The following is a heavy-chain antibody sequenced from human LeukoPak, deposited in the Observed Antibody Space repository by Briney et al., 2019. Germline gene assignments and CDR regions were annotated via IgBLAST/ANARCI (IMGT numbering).Heavy chain of an antibody. CDR1: GGSISSSRYY. CDR3: AREAVYYYGSGTHMGRYYYYYMDV. D-gene: IGHD3-10*01. V-gene: IGHV4-61*01. J-gene: IGHJ6*03. Sequence: PSETLSLTCTISGGSISSSRYYWSWIRQPPGKGLEWIGYIYYSGSTNYNPSLKSRVTISVDTSKNQFSLKLSSVTAADTAVYYCAREAVYYYGSGTHMGRYYYYYMDVWGKGTTVTISS. CDR2: IYYSGST.